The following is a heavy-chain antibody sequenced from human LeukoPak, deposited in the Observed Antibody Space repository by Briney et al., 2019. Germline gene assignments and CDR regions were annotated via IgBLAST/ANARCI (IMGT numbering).Heavy chain of an antibody. CDR1: GGSISSSSYY. V-gene: IGHV4-39*07. D-gene: IGHD3/OR15-3a*01. CDR2: IYHSGST. J-gene: IGHJ4*02. CDR3: ARGIVGSRDFYFRYYFDY. Sequence: PSETLSLTCTVSGGSISSSSYYWGWIRQPPGKGLEWIGTIYHSGSTYYSPSLKSRVTVSVDTSKNEFSLKLSSVTAADTAVYFYARGIVGSRDFYFRYYFDYWGQGTLVTVSS.